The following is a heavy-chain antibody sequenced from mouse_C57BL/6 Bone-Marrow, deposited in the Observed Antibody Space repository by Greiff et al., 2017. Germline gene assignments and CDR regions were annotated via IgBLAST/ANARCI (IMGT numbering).Heavy chain of an antibody. D-gene: IGHD2-4*01. CDR1: GYTFTSYW. J-gene: IGHJ4*01. Sequence: QVQLKQPGAELVKPGASVKLSCKASGYTFTSYWMHWVKQRPGRGLEWIGRIDPNSGGTKYNEKFKSKATLTVDKPSSTAYMQLSSLTSEDAAVYYCGRSRGLRRGGAMDYWGQGTSVTVSS. V-gene: IGHV1-72*01. CDR3: GRSRGLRRGGAMDY. CDR2: IDPNSGGT.